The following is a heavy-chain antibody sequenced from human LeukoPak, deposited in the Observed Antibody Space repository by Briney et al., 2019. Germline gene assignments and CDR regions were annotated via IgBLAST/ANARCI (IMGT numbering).Heavy chain of an antibody. V-gene: IGHV1-69*05. CDR1: GYTFTGYY. CDR2: IIPIFGTA. CDR3: ARRHPPGYFQH. Sequence: SVKVSCKASGYTFTGYYMHWVRQAPGQGLEWMGGIIPIFGTANYAQKFQGRVTIITDESTSTAYMELSSLRSEDTAVYYCARRHPPGYFQHWGQGTLVTVSS. J-gene: IGHJ1*01.